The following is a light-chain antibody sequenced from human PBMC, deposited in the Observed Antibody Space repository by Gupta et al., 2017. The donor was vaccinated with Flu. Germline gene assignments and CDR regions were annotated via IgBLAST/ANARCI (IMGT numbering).Light chain of an antibody. V-gene: IGLV2-14*01. Sequence: QSALTQPASVSGSPGQSITISCTGTSSDVGGSNSVSWYQQHPAKAPKLLIYEVTNRPSGVSSRFSCYKYCIKESPNLYXRXTEDESXDVCSSYTDSRNSCVVFGTGTRVTXL. CDR3: SSYTDSRNSCVV. CDR2: EVT. J-gene: IGLJ1*01. CDR1: SSDVGGSNS.